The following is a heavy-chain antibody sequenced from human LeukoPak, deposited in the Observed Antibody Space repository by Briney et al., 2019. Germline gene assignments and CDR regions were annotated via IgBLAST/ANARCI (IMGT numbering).Heavy chain of an antibody. D-gene: IGHD5-12*01. Sequence: SETLSLTCTVSGGSISSGSYYWSWIRQPAGKGLEWIGRIYTSGSTNYNPSLKSRVTISVDTSKNQFSLKLSSVTAADTAVYYCARDRWLRPFDYWGQGTLVTVSS. CDR1: GGSISSGSYY. V-gene: IGHV4-61*02. CDR3: ARDRWLRPFDY. J-gene: IGHJ4*02. CDR2: IYTSGST.